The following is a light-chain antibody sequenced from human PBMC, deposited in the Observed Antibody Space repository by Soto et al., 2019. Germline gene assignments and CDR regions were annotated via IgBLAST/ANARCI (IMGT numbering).Light chain of an antibody. Sequence: VLTPSPLSLPVTPGEPASISCKSSQGLLHSNGYNYVDWYLQKPGQSPQLLIYLVSNRASGVPDRFSGSGSGRDFTLKISRVEAEDVVLYYCMQALQTPLTFGQGTRLEIK. CDR2: LVS. V-gene: IGKV2-28*01. CDR1: QGLLHSNGYNY. J-gene: IGKJ5*01. CDR3: MQALQTPLT.